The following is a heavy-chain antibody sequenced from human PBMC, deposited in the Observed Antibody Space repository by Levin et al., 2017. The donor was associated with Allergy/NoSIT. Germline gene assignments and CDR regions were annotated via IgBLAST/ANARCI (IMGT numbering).Heavy chain of an antibody. J-gene: IGHJ4*02. D-gene: IGHD4-23*01. CDR2: MNQDGRRI. Sequence: GGSLRLSCAASGFTFSSYWMAWIRQAPGKGLEWVANMNQDGRRIYHADSVKGRFTISRDNAKSSLFLQMSSLRAEDTAVYYCAREFNGGPDYWGQGTLVTVSS. CDR1: GFTFSSYW. CDR3: AREFNGGPDY. V-gene: IGHV3-7*01.